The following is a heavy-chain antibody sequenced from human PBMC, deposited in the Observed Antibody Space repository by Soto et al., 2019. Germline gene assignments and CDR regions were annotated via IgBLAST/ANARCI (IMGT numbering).Heavy chain of an antibody. Sequence: DVQLVESGGGLVKPGGSLRLSCAASGFTFSNAWMNWVRQAPGKGLEWVGHIKAKSDGGTTDYAAPVKGRFTISRDDSKNMLFLQMNSLNTEDTAVDYCTTDKWLRSRVDYWGQGTLVTVSS. V-gene: IGHV3-15*01. CDR2: IKAKSDGGTT. J-gene: IGHJ4*02. D-gene: IGHD5-12*01. CDR1: GFTFSNAW. CDR3: TTDKWLRSRVDY.